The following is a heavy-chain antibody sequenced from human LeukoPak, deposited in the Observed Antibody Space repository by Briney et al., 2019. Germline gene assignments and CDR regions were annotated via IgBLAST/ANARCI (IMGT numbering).Heavy chain of an antibody. V-gene: IGHV3-30*18. J-gene: IGHJ4*02. CDR3: AKDLRVSLVVGLNDY. CDR1: GFTFSSYG. D-gene: IGHD1-26*01. Sequence: GGSLRLSCAASGFTFSSYGMHWVRQAPGKGLEWVAVISYDGSNKYYADSVKGRFTISRDNSKNTLYLQMNSLRAEDTAVYYCAKDLRVSLVVGLNDYWGQGTLVTVSS. CDR2: ISYDGSNK.